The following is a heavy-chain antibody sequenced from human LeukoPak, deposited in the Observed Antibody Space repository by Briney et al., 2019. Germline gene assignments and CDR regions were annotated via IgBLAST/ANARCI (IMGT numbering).Heavy chain of an antibody. Sequence: SETLSLTCTVSGGSISSYYWSWIRQPPGKGLEWIGYIYYSGSTNYNPSLKSRVTISVDTSKNQFSLKLSSVTAADTAVYYCARDSRDYYGSGSYQFDPWGQGTLVTVSS. D-gene: IGHD3-10*01. V-gene: IGHV4-59*12. CDR3: ARDSRDYYGSGSYQFDP. CDR2: IYYSGST. CDR1: GGSISSYY. J-gene: IGHJ5*02.